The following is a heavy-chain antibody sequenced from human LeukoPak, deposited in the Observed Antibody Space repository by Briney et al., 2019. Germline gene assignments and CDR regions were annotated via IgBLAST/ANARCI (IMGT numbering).Heavy chain of an antibody. Sequence: SSETLSLTCTVSGVSISSGGYYWSWIRQHPGKGLEWIGYIYYSGSTYYNPSLKRRLTISLDTSSNQFSLKLNSVTAADTAVYYCARGPVRDYSNYWGQGTLVTVSS. CDR3: ARGPVRDYSNY. V-gene: IGHV4-31*03. CDR2: IYYSGST. J-gene: IGHJ4*02. CDR1: GVSISSGGYY. D-gene: IGHD4-11*01.